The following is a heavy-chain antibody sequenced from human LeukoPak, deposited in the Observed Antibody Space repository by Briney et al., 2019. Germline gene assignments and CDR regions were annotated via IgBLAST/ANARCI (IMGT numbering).Heavy chain of an antibody. Sequence: ASVKVSCKASGYTFTSYGISWVRQAPGQGLEWMGWISAYNGNTNYAQKLQGRVTMTTDTSTSTAYMELRSLRSDDTAVYYCAASRGRYCSGGSCYSVAEYFQHWGQGTLVTVSS. D-gene: IGHD2-15*01. CDR2: ISAYNGNT. V-gene: IGHV1-18*01. CDR3: AASRGRYCSGGSCYSVAEYFQH. CDR1: GYTFTSYG. J-gene: IGHJ1*01.